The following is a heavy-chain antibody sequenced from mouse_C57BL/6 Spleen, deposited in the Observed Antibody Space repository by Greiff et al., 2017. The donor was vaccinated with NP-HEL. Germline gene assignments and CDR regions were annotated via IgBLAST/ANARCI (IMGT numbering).Heavy chain of an antibody. J-gene: IGHJ2*01. D-gene: IGHD2-4*01. Sequence: VQLQQSGPELVKPGASVKISCKASGYAFSSSWMNWVKQRPGKGLEWIGRIYPGDGDTNYNGKFKGKATLTADKSSSTAYMQLSSLTSEDSAVYFCARSGITVYFDYWGQGTTLTVSS. V-gene: IGHV1-82*01. CDR3: ARSGITVYFDY. CDR2: IYPGDGDT. CDR1: GYAFSSSW.